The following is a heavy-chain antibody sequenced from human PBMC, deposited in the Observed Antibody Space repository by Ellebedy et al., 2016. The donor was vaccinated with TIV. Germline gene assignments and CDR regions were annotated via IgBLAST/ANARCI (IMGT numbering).Heavy chain of an antibody. J-gene: IGHJ3*02. CDR2: ISSSSSST. Sequence: GESLKISCAASGFTFSSYSMNWVRQAPGKGLEWVLYISSSSSSTYYADSVKGRFAISRDNARNSLYLQMNSLRAEDTAVYYCARIYDASDIWGQGTMVTVSS. V-gene: IGHV3-48*01. CDR1: GFTFSSYS. CDR3: ARIYDASDI.